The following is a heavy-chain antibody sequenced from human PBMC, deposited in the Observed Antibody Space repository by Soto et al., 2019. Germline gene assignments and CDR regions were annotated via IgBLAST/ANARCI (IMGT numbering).Heavy chain of an antibody. Sequence: SETLSLTCAVSGGSISGSYYYCGWLRQSPGKGPAWSGSVFYTVFTSYNPSLEIRVSVSVDTSKNQFSLKVSGVSAADTAVYYCSTSQKGYNWNYFDHWGQGAIVTVSS. CDR3: STSQKGYNWNYFDH. CDR1: GGSISGSYYY. V-gene: IGHV4-39*01. D-gene: IGHD1-20*01. J-gene: IGHJ4*02. CDR2: VFYTVFT.